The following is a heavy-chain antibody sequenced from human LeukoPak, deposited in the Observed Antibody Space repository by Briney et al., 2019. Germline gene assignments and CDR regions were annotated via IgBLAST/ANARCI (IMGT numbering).Heavy chain of an antibody. CDR3: ARDLDAFDI. CDR2: IVASGAST. J-gene: IGHJ3*02. Sequence: GGSLRLSCAASGFTFSRYGMSWVRQSPGKGLEWVSAIVASGASTYHADSVKGRFTISRDNSKNTLYLQMNSLRAEDTAVYYCARDLDAFDIWGQGTMVTVSS. V-gene: IGHV3-23*01. CDR1: GFTFSRYG.